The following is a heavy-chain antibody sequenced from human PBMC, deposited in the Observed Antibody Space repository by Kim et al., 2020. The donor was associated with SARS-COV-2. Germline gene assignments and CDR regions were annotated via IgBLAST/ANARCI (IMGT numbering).Heavy chain of an antibody. D-gene: IGHD1-1*01. J-gene: IGHJ5*02. Sequence: SETLSLTCTVSGGSISSSSYYWGWIRQPPGKGLEWIGSIYYSGSTYYNPSLKSRVTISVDTSKNQFSLKLSSVTAADTAVYYCARRTTDNWFDPWGQGTLVTVSS. CDR3: ARRTTDNWFDP. V-gene: IGHV4-39*01. CDR1: GGSISSSSYY. CDR2: IYYSGST.